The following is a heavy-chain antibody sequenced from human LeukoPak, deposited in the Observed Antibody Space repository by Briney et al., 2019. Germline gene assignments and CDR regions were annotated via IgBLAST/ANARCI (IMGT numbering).Heavy chain of an antibody. D-gene: IGHD2-15*01. CDR1: GGTFSSYA. J-gene: IGHJ6*02. Sequence: RASVKVSCKASGGTFSSYAISWVRQAPGQGLEWMGGIIPIFGTANYAQKFQGRVTITADESTSTAYMELSSLRSEDTAVYYCARGGDIVVVVAATHYYYYGMDVWGQGTTVTVSS. CDR3: ARGGDIVVVVAATHYYYYGMDV. CDR2: IIPIFGTA. V-gene: IGHV1-69*13.